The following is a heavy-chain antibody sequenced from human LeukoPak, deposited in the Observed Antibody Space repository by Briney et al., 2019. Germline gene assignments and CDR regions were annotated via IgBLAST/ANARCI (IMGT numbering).Heavy chain of an antibody. CDR1: GGSFSGYY. D-gene: IGHD2-2*01. J-gene: IGHJ5*02. CDR2: INHSGST. CDR3: ARGLGVVVPAAKGNWFDP. V-gene: IGHV4-34*01. Sequence: PSETLSLTCAVYGGSFSGYYWSWIHQPPGKGLEWIGEINHSGSTNYNPSLKSRVTISVDTSKNQFSLKLSSVTAADTAVYYCARGLGVVVPAAKGNWFDPWGQGTLVTVSS.